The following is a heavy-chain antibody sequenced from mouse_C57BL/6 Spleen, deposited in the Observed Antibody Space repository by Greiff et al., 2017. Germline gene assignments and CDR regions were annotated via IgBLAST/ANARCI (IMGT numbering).Heavy chain of an antibody. CDR1: GFSLTSYG. Sequence: VKVVESGPGLVQPSQSLSITCTVSGFSLTSYGVHWVRQSPGKGLEWLGVIWRGGSTDYNAAFMSRLSITKDNSKSQVFFKMNSLQADDTAIYYCAKNYYYGSSSYYYAMDYWGQGTSVTVSS. D-gene: IGHD1-1*01. CDR3: AKNYYYGSSSYYYAMDY. J-gene: IGHJ4*01. V-gene: IGHV2-5*01. CDR2: IWRGGST.